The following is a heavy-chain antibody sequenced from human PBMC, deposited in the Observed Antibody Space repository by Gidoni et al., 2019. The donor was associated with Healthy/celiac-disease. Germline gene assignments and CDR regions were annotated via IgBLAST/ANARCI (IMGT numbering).Heavy chain of an antibody. V-gene: IGHV3-9*01. J-gene: IGHJ4*02. Sequence: EVQLVESGGGLVQPGRSLRLSCAASGFTFDDYAMHWVRQAPGKGLEWVSGISWNSGSLGYADSVKGRFTISRDNAKNSLYLQMNSLRAEDTALYYCAKDISGRPDDYDSSGRFDYWGQGTLVTVSS. CDR1: GFTFDDYA. CDR2: ISWNSGSL. D-gene: IGHD3-22*01. CDR3: AKDISGRPDDYDSSGRFDY.